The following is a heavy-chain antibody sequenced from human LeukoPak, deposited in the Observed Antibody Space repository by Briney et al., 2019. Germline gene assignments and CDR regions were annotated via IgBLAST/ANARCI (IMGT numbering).Heavy chain of an antibody. CDR1: GFTFSSYA. D-gene: IGHD6-13*01. CDR3: AREGAAAGYYYFDY. V-gene: IGHV3-30-3*01. Sequence: GGSLRLSCAASGFTFSSYAMHWVRQAPGKGLEWVAVISYDGSNKYYADSVKGRFTISRDNSKNTLYLQMNSLRAEDTAVYYCAREGAAAGYYYFDYWGQGTLVTVSS. J-gene: IGHJ4*02. CDR2: ISYDGSNK.